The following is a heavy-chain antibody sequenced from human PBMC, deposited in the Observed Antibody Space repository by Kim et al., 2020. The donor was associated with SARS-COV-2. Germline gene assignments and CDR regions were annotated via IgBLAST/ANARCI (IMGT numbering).Heavy chain of an antibody. CDR1: GYSISSGYY. CDR2: IYHSGST. D-gene: IGHD1-26*01. Sequence: SETLSLTCTVSGYSISSGYYWGWIRQPPGQGLEWIGSIYHSGSTYYNPSLKSRVTISVDTSKNQFSLKLSSVTAADTAVYYCARTGWGSYFLHAFDIWGQGTMGTVSS. V-gene: IGHV4-38-2*02. J-gene: IGHJ3*02. CDR3: ARTGWGSYFLHAFDI.